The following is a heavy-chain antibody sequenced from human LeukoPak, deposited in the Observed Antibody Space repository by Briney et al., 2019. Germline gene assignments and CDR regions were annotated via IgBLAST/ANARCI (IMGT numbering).Heavy chain of an antibody. J-gene: IGHJ4*02. CDR1: GYTFTGYY. V-gene: IGHV1-2*02. CDR3: ARDSGGQLSYYHYFDY. D-gene: IGHD1-26*01. Sequence: ASVKVSCKASGYTFTGYYMHWVRQAPGRGLEWMGWINPNSGGTNYAQKFQGRVTMTRDTSISTAYMELSSLRSDDTAVYYCARDSGGQLSYYHYFDYWGQGTLVTVSS. CDR2: INPNSGGT.